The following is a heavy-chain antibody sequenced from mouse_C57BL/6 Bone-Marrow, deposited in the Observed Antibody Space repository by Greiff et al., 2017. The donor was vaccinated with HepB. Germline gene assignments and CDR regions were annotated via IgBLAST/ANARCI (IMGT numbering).Heavy chain of an antibody. J-gene: IGHJ1*03. CDR3: ARDYYGSRGYWYFDV. V-gene: IGHV3-6*01. CDR1: GYSITSGYY. Sequence: EVQLQESGPGLVKPSQSLSLTCSVTGYSITSGYYWNWIRQFPGNKLEWMGYISYDGSNNYNPSLKNRTSITRDTSKNQFFLKFNSVTTEDTATYYCARDYYGSRGYWYFDVWGTGTTVTVSS. CDR2: ISYDGSN. D-gene: IGHD1-1*01.